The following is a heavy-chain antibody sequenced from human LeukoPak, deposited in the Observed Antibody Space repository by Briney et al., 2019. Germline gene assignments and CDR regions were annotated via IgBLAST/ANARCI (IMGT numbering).Heavy chain of an antibody. CDR3: ASLRRYCSSTSCYRKGFDY. CDR1: GGSISSSSYY. CDR2: IYYSGST. J-gene: IGHJ4*02. D-gene: IGHD2-2*02. V-gene: IGHV4-39*01. Sequence: SETLSLTCTVSGGSISSSSYYWGWIRQPPGKGLEWIGSIYYSGSTYYNPSLKSRVTISVDTSKNQFSLKLSSVTAADTAVYYCASLRRYCSSTSCYRKGFDYWGQGTLVTVSS.